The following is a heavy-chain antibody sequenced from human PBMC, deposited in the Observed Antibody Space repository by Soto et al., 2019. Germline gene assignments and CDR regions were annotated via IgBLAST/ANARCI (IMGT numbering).Heavy chain of an antibody. CDR3: VRTSLVVAAATREDY. D-gene: IGHD2-15*01. CDR1: GFTFSRYW. CDR2: INSDGSST. V-gene: IGHV3-74*01. J-gene: IGHJ4*02. Sequence: EVQLVESGGGLVQPGGSLRLSCAASGFTFSRYWMHWVRQAPGKGLVWVSRINSDGSSTSYADSVKGRFTISRDNAKNRVYLQMNSLRAEATAVYYCVRTSLVVAAATREDYCGQGTLVTVSS.